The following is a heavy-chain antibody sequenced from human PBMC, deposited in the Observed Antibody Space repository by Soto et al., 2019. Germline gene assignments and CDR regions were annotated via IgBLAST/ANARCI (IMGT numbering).Heavy chain of an antibody. CDR3: AKDLGGITGTSNWFDP. D-gene: IGHD1-7*01. CDR2: ISGSGGST. Sequence: GGSLRLSCAASGFTFSSYAMSWVRQAPGKGLEWVSAISGSGGSTYYADSVKGRFTISRDNSKNTLYLQMNSLRAEDTAVYYCAKDLGGITGTSNWFDPWGQGTLVTVSS. CDR1: GFTFSSYA. J-gene: IGHJ5*02. V-gene: IGHV3-23*01.